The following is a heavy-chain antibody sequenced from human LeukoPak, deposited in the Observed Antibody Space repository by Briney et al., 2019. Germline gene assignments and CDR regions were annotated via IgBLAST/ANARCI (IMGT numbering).Heavy chain of an antibody. CDR2: TNSDGSST. D-gene: IGHD3-22*01. J-gene: IGHJ4*02. CDR1: GFTFSSYW. Sequence: PGGSLRLSCAASGFTFSSYWMHWVRQAPGRGLVWVSRTNSDGSSTSYADSVKGRFTISRDNAKNTLYLQMNSLRAEGTAVYYCARDNLHYDCPFDYWGQGTLVTVSS. CDR3: ARDNLHYDCPFDY. V-gene: IGHV3-74*01.